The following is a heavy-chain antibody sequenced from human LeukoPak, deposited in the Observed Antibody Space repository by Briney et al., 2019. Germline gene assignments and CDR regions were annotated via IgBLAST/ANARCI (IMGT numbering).Heavy chain of an antibody. V-gene: IGHV3-15*01. Sequence: PGGSLRLSCTASGFTFSNAWMSWVRQAPGKGLEWVGRVKSKTDGGTTDYAAPVKGRFTISRDDSKNTLYLRMNSLKTEDTAVYYCTTAGPYESFDYWGQGTLVTVSS. CDR3: TTAGPYESFDY. D-gene: IGHD3-22*01. CDR1: GFTFSNAW. J-gene: IGHJ4*02. CDR2: VKSKTDGGTT.